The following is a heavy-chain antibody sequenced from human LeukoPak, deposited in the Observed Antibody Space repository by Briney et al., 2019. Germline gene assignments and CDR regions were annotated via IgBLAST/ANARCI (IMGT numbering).Heavy chain of an antibody. D-gene: IGHD3-3*01. CDR2: IYYSGYT. CDR1: GGSISSSGYY. V-gene: IGHV4-39*07. J-gene: IGHJ4*02. Sequence: SETLSLTCTVSGGSISSSGYYWGWIRQPPGKGLEWIEGIYYSGYTYYNPSLKSRVTISVDTSKNQFSLKLSSVTAADTAVYYCARSTLTIFGVVIYYFDYWGQGTLVTVSS. CDR3: ARSTLTIFGVVIYYFDY.